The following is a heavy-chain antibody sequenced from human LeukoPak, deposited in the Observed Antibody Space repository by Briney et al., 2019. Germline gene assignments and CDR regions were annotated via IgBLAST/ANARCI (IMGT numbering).Heavy chain of an antibody. Sequence: SETLSLTCTVSGGSISSSSYYWGWIRQPPGKGLEWIGSIYYSGSTYYNPSLRSRVTISVDTSKNHFSLKLSSVTAADTAVYYCARDIRRGSYYDYWGQGTLVTVSS. V-gene: IGHV4-39*07. CDR3: ARDIRRGSYYDY. J-gene: IGHJ4*02. D-gene: IGHD1-26*01. CDR1: GGSISSSSYY. CDR2: IYYSGST.